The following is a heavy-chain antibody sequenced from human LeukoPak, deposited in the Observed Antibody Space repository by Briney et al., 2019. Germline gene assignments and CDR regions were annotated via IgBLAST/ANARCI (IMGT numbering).Heavy chain of an antibody. J-gene: IGHJ4*02. CDR1: GYTLTELS. CDR2: FDPEDGET. Sequence: GASVKVSRKVSGYTLTELSMHWVRQAPGKGLEWMGGFDPEDGETIYAQKFQGRVTMTEDTSTDTAYMELSSLRSEDTAVYYCATPLYDSSGYPFDYWGQGTLVTVSS. D-gene: IGHD3-22*01. V-gene: IGHV1-24*01. CDR3: ATPLYDSSGYPFDY.